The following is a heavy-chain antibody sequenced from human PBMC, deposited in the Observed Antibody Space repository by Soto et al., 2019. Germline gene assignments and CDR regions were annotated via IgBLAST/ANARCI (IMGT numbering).Heavy chain of an antibody. J-gene: IGHJ5*02. CDR1: GFTFRNYA. CDR2: ISDSGGVI. CDR3: ANCGHYDMLTGHGGFDP. Sequence: EVQLLESGGGLVQPGGSLRLSCAASGFTFRNYAMIWVRQAPGKGLEWVSGISDSGGVIFYADSVRGRFTISRDNSKNTLHMQMNSLGGDDTALYYCANCGHYDMLTGHGGFDPWGLGTLVTVAS. D-gene: IGHD3-9*01. V-gene: IGHV3-23*01.